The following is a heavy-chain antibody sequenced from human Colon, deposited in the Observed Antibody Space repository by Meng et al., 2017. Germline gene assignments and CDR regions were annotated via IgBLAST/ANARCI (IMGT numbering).Heavy chain of an antibody. J-gene: IGHJ5*02. Sequence: QGQLQESGPGLVKPSDTLSLTCNVFGGYITSNYWSWIRQPPGKGLEWIGNIYFSGSTNSNPSLKSRVTISVDTSRNQFSLNLRSVTAADTAVYYCAREGGYDLNWFDPWGQGTLVTVSS. CDR2: IYFSGST. V-gene: IGHV4-59*12. D-gene: IGHD5-12*01. CDR3: AREGGYDLNWFDP. CDR1: GGYITSNY.